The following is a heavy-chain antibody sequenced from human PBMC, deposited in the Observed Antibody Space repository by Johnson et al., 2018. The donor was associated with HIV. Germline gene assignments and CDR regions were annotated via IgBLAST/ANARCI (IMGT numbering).Heavy chain of an antibody. V-gene: IGHV3-7*03. CDR1: GFTFSSYW. Sequence: VQVVESGGGLVQPGGSLRLSCAASGFTFSSYWMSWVRQAPGKGLEWVANIKQDGSEKYYVESVKGRFTISRDNAKNSLYLQMNSLRAEDTAVYYCAAGLRYDSSGYYPVGAFDIWGQGTTVTVSA. D-gene: IGHD3-22*01. CDR2: IKQDGSEK. J-gene: IGHJ3*02. CDR3: AAGLRYDSSGYYPVGAFDI.